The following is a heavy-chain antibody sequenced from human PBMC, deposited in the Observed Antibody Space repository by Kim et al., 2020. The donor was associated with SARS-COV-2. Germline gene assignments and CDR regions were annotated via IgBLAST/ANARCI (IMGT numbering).Heavy chain of an antibody. CDR1: GGSITNYN. Sequence: SETLSLTCTVSGGSITNYNWNWIRQTPGKGLEWIGYIYYGGSTNYNPSLRSRVTMSVDTSKNQFSLNLNSVTAADTAVYYCARRQIVNGIIAQGNWLDPWGRGTLVTVSS. V-gene: IGHV4-59*13. J-gene: IGHJ5*02. D-gene: IGHD2-8*01. CDR2: IYYGGST. CDR3: ARRQIVNGIIAQGNWLDP.